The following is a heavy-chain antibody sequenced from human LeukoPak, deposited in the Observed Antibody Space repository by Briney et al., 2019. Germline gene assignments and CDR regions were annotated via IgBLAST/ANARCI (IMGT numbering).Heavy chain of an antibody. J-gene: IGHJ4*02. CDR3: ARDGENYDSSGYYYSSFDY. CDR2: ISYDGSNK. Sequence: PGGSLRFSCAASGFTFSSYAMHWVRQAPGKGLEWVAVISYDGSNKYYADSVKGRFTISRDNSKNTLYLQMNSLRAEDTAVYYCARDGENYDSSGYYYSSFDYWGQGTLVTVSS. V-gene: IGHV3-30-3*01. D-gene: IGHD3-22*01. CDR1: GFTFSSYA.